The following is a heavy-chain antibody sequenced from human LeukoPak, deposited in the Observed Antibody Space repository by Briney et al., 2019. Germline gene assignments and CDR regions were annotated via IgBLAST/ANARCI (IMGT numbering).Heavy chain of an antibody. V-gene: IGHV3-23*01. D-gene: IGHD3-10*01. CDR3: ARDLRGYYGSGSYRGY. Sequence: GGSLRLSCAASGFTFSSYAMSWVRQAPGKGLEWVSAISGSGGSTYYADSVKGRFTISRDNSKNTLYLQMNSLRAEDTAAYYCARDLRGYYGSGSYRGYWGQGTLVTVSS. CDR1: GFTFSSYA. J-gene: IGHJ4*02. CDR2: ISGSGGST.